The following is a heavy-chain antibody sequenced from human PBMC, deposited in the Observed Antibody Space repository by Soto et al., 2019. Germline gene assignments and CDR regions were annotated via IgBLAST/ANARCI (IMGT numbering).Heavy chain of an antibody. CDR1: GGSISSYY. CDR3: ARQAPYGDYVS. J-gene: IGHJ5*02. D-gene: IGHD4-17*01. Sequence: ASETLSLTCTVSGGSISSYYWSWIRQPPGKGLEWIGYIYYSGSTNYNPSLKSRVTISVDTSKNQFSLKLSSVTAADTAVYYCARQAPYGDYVSWGQGTLVTVSS. V-gene: IGHV4-59*08. CDR2: IYYSGST.